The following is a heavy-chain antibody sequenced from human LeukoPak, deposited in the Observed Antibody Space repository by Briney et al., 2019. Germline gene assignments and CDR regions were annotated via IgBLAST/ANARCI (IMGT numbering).Heavy chain of an antibody. J-gene: IGHJ5*02. CDR2: FDPEDGEK. D-gene: IGHD3-22*01. CDR1: GYTLTELS. Sequence: GASVKVSCKVSGYTLTELSMHWVRQAPGKGLEWMGGFDPEDGEKIYAQKFQGRVTMTEDTSTDTAYMELSSLRSEDTAVYYCATDLSGGDYYDFPWGQGTLVTVSS. CDR3: ATDLSGGDYYDFP. V-gene: IGHV1-24*01.